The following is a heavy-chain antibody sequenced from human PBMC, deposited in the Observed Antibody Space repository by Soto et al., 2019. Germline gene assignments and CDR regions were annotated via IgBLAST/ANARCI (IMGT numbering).Heavy chain of an antibody. Sequence: ASVKVSCKASGYTFTSYGIIWVRQAPGQGLEWMGWISACNGNTNYAQKLQGRVTMTTDTSTSTAYMELRSLRSDDTAVYYCARGPDCSSTSCRAYYYYYMDVWGKGTTVTVSS. CDR3: ARGPDCSSTSCRAYYYYYMDV. V-gene: IGHV1-18*01. CDR2: ISACNGNT. J-gene: IGHJ6*03. CDR1: GYTFTSYG. D-gene: IGHD2-2*01.